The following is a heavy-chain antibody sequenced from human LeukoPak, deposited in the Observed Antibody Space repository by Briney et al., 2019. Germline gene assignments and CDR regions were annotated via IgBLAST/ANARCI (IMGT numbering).Heavy chain of an antibody. CDR2: IYTSGST. CDR3: ARDEEWRRSINYFDY. CDR1: GGSISSYY. Sequence: SETLPLTCTVSGGSISSYYWSWIRQPAGKGLEWIGRIYTSGSTNYNPSLKSRVTMSVDTSKNQFSLKLSSVTAADTAVYYCARDEEWRRSINYFDYWGQGTLVTVSS. V-gene: IGHV4-4*07. D-gene: IGHD3-3*01. J-gene: IGHJ4*02.